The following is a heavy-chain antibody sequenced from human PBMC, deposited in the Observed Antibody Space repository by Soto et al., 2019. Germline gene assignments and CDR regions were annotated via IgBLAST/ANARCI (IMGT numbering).Heavy chain of an antibody. J-gene: IGHJ4*02. D-gene: IGHD3-22*01. Sequence: GGSMRLSCAPSGFTFSSYSMNWVRQAPGKGLEWVSSISSSSSYIYYADSVTGRFTISRDNAKNSLYLQMNSLRAEDTAVYYCARDYYDSSVYYIFDYWGQGTLVTVSS. CDR1: GFTFSSYS. CDR2: ISSSSSYI. V-gene: IGHV3-21*01. CDR3: ARDYYDSSVYYIFDY.